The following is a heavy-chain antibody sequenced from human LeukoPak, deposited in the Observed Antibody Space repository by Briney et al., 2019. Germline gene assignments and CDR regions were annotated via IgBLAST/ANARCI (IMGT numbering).Heavy chain of an antibody. V-gene: IGHV3-74*01. CDR2: INNDGSST. CDR1: GFTFDDYP. CDR3: VRDLELVYYDTSAYEY. D-gene: IGHD3-22*01. Sequence: GGSLRLSCAASGFTFDDYPMHWVRQGPGKGLEWVSRINNDGSSTTYADSVKGRFTISRDNAKNTLFLQMNSLRAEDTAVYYCVRDLELVYYDTSAYEYWGQGNLVTVSS. J-gene: IGHJ4*02.